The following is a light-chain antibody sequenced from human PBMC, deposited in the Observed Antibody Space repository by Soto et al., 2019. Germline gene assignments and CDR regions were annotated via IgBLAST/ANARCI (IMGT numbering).Light chain of an antibody. CDR3: QQYASSPIT. V-gene: IGKV3-20*01. Sequence: EIVLTQSPGTLSLSPGARSTLSCRASQSVSSNFLAWYQQKSGQAPRLLIYVASSRATGIPGRFSGSGSGTDFTLTSSRREPEDFAVNYCQQYASSPITFGQGTRLEIK. J-gene: IGKJ5*01. CDR2: VAS. CDR1: QSVSSNF.